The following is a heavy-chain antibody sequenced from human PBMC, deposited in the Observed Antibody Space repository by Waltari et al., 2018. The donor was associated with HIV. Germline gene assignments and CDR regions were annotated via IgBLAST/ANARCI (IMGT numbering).Heavy chain of an antibody. CDR2: INPNSGGT. CDR3: APWDILTGYLY. D-gene: IGHD3-9*01. Sequence: QVQLVQSGAEVKKPGASVKVSCKASGNNVTGSYMHWRRQAPGQGLEWMGRINPNSGGTNYAQKFQGRVTMTRDTSISTAYMELSRLRSDDTAVYYCAPWDILTGYLYWGQGTLVTVSS. V-gene: IGHV1-2*06. J-gene: IGHJ4*02. CDR1: GNNVTGSY.